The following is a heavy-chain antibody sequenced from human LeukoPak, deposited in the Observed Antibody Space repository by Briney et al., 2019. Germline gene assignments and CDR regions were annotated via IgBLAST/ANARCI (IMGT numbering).Heavy chain of an antibody. J-gene: IGHJ3*02. CDR1: GGSISSGSYY. D-gene: IGHD5-12*01. CDR3: ARDLGGWLRHDAFDI. V-gene: IGHV4-39*07. Sequence: PSETLSLTCTVSGGSISSGSYYWSWIRQPPGKGLEWIGEINHSGSTNYNPSLKSRVTISVDTSKNQFSLKLSSVTAADTAVYYCARDLGGWLRHDAFDIWGQGTMVTVSS. CDR2: INHSGST.